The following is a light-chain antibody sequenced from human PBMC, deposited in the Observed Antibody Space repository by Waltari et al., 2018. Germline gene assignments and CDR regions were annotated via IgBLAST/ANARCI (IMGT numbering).Light chain of an antibody. CDR3: QQYDGSVLT. J-gene: IGKJ4*01. CDR2: GAS. Sequence: IVLTQSPDTLSLSPGQRATLSCRAGQTINNNFLGWYQQKPGQAPRLIIHGASRRATGFPDRFSGSGSETEFTLTISSLKPEDSGVYYCQQYDGSVLTFGGGTKVEI. V-gene: IGKV3-20*01. CDR1: QTINNNF.